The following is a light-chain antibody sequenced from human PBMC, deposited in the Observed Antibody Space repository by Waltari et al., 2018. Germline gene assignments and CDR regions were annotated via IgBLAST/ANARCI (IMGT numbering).Light chain of an antibody. Sequence: QSVLTQPPSASGTPGQRVTISCSGSSSNIGSNYVYWYQQLPGTAPKLLIYRNNQRTSGVPVRFSGSKSGTSASLASSGLRSEDEADYYCAAWDDSLSGPWVFGGGTKLTVL. CDR1: SSNIGSNY. V-gene: IGLV1-47*01. CDR3: AAWDDSLSGPWV. CDR2: RNN. J-gene: IGLJ3*02.